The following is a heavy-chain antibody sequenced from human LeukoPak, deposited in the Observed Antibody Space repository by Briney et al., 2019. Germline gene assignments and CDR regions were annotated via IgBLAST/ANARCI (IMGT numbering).Heavy chain of an antibody. J-gene: IGHJ6*02. V-gene: IGHV1-18*01. CDR3: AREEELWFGGLLNYYYYGMDV. D-gene: IGHD3-10*01. CDR1: GYTFTSYG. CDR2: ISAYNGNT. Sequence: ASVKVSCKASGYTFTSYGISWVRQAPGQGLEWMGWISAYNGNTNYAQKLQGRVTMTTDTSTSTAYMELRSLRSDDTAVYYCAREEELWFGGLLNYYYYGMDVWGQGTTVTVSS.